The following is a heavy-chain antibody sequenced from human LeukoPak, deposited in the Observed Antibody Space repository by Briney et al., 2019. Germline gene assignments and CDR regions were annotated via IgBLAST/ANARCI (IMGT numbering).Heavy chain of an antibody. Sequence: SETLSLTCAVSGGSISSSYWWTWVRQPPGKGLEWIGEIYHSGSANYNPSLKSRVTISVDKSKNQFPLNLSSVTAADTAVYYCARDRCGGDCPLDYWGQGTLVTVSS. V-gene: IGHV4-4*02. J-gene: IGHJ4*02. CDR1: GGSISSSYW. D-gene: IGHD2-21*02. CDR2: IYHSGSA. CDR3: ARDRCGGDCPLDY.